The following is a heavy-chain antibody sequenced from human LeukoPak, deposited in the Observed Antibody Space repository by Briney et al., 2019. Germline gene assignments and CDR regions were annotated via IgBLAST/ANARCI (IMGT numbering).Heavy chain of an antibody. D-gene: IGHD3-10*01. CDR3: ARGGYYGAGNDFRFDP. CDR2: IYYSGST. J-gene: IGHJ5*02. CDR1: GGSLTSYY. V-gene: IGHV4-59*01. Sequence: SETLSLTCTVSGGSLTSYYWSWIRQPPGKGLEWIWYIYYSGSTNYKTSLKSRVTISVDTSKNQFSLKLSSVPAADTAVDYCARGGYYGAGNDFRFDPWGQGTLVTVSS.